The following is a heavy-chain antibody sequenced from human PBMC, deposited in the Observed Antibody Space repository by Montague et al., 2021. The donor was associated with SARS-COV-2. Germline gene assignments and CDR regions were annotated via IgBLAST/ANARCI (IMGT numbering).Heavy chain of an antibody. V-gene: IGHV4-59*01. Sequence: SETLSLTCTVSGGSISSYYWSWIRQPPGKGLEWIGYIYYGGSTNYNPSLKSRVTISVDTSKNQFSLKLSSVTAADTAVYYCAREGTGTNYYYYGMDVWGQGTTVTVSS. J-gene: IGHJ6*02. CDR2: IYYGGST. CDR1: GGSISSYY. CDR3: AREGTGTNYYYYGMDV. D-gene: IGHD1-1*01.